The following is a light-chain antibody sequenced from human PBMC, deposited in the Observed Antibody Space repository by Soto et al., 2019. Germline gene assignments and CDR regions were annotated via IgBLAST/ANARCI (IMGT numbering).Light chain of an antibody. CDR2: SNT. V-gene: IGLV1-44*01. CDR3: AAWDDALGGLVV. CDR1: TSNIGINT. J-gene: IGLJ2*01. Sequence: QSVLTQPPSVSGTPGQRVSISCAGSTSNIGINTVNWYQQLPGTAPKLLIYSNTQRPSGVPERCSGSKAGTSASLAISALRSEDEADDYCAAWDDALGGLVVFGGGTKVTVL.